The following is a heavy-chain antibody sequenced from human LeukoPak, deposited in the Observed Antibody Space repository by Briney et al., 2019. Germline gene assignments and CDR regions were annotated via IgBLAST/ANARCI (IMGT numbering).Heavy chain of an antibody. CDR1: GFTFSSYD. Sequence: GGSLRLSCAASGFTFSSYDMHWVRQAPGKGLEWVAVIWYDGSNKYYADSVKGRFTISRDNSKNTLYLQMNSLRAEDTAVYYCARDGDPTTVTPDYWGQGTLVTVSS. D-gene: IGHD4-17*01. V-gene: IGHV3-33*01. CDR3: ARDGDPTTVTPDY. CDR2: IWYDGSNK. J-gene: IGHJ4*02.